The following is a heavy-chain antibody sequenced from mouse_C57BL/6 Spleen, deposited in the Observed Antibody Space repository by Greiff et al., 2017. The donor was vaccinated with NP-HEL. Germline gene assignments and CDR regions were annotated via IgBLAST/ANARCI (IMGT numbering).Heavy chain of an antibody. J-gene: IGHJ4*01. CDR3: ARSTVNAMDY. D-gene: IGHD1-1*01. CDR1: GYTFTSYG. CDR2: IYPRSGNT. Sequence: VQLQESGAELARPGASVKLSCKASGYTFTSYGISWVKQRTGQGLEWIGEIYPRSGNTYYNEKFKGKATLTADKSSSTAYMELRSLTSEDSAVYFCARSTVNAMDYWGQGTSVTVSS. V-gene: IGHV1-81*01.